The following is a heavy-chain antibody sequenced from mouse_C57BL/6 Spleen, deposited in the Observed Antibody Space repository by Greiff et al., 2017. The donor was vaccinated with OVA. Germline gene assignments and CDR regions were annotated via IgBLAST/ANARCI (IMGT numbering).Heavy chain of an antibody. Sequence: VQLQQSGAELVRPGASVKLSCKASGYTFTDYYINWVKQRPGQGLEWIARIYPGSGNTYYNEKFKGKATLTAEKSSSTAYMQLSSLTSEDSAVYFCARAEVLDYWGQGTTLTVSS. J-gene: IGHJ2*01. CDR2: IYPGSGNT. CDR1: GYTFTDYY. CDR3: ARAEVLDY. V-gene: IGHV1-76*01.